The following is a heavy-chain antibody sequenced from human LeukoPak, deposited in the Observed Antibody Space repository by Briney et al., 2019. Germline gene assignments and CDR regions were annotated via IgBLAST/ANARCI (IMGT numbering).Heavy chain of an antibody. J-gene: IGHJ4*02. CDR1: GFTFSSYA. D-gene: IGHD2-21*02. CDR3: AKGRGYIVVVTGDYFDY. Sequence: GGSLRFSCAASGFTFSSYAMSWVRQAPGKGLEWVSAISGSGGSTYYADSVKGRFTISRDNSKNTLYLQMNSLRAEDTAVYYCAKGRGYIVVVTGDYFDYWGQGTLVTVSS. CDR2: ISGSGGST. V-gene: IGHV3-23*01.